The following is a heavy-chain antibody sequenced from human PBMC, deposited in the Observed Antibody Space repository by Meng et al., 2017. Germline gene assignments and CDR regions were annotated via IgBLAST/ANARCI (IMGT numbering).Heavy chain of an antibody. CDR2: FDPEDGET. D-gene: IGHD5-12*01. CDR1: GYTLTELS. CDR3: AAYSGYDYYFDY. J-gene: IGHJ4*02. V-gene: IGHV1-24*01. Sequence: QVQLAQSGAEVKKPGAPVKGSCKVSGYTLTELSMHWVRQAPGKGLEWMGGFDPEDGETIYAQKFQGRVTMTEDTSTDTAYMELSSLRSEGTAVYYCAAYSGYDYYFDYWGQGTLVTVSS.